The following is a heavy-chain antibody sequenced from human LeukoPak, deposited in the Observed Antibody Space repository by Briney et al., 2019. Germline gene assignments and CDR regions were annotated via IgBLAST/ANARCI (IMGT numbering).Heavy chain of an antibody. Sequence: SETLSLTCTVSGGSISSYYWSWIRQPPGKGLEWIGYIYYSGSTNYNPSLKSRVTISVDTSKNQFSLKLSSVTAADTAVYYCARVGPPSSPSFDYWGQGTMVTVSS. CDR1: GGSISSYY. V-gene: IGHV4-59*01. J-gene: IGHJ4*03. CDR2: IYYSGST. CDR3: ARVGPPSSPSFDY.